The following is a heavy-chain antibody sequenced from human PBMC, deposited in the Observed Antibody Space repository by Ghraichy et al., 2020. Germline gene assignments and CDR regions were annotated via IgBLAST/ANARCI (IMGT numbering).Heavy chain of an antibody. CDR1: GFTVSSYG. J-gene: IGHJ6*02. CDR2: ISYDGSNK. CDR3: AKVIPSPSYYYYGMDV. Sequence: GGSLRLSCAASGFTVSSYGMHWVRQAPGKGLEWVAVISYDGSNKYYADSVKGRFTISRDNSKNTLYLQMNSLIAEDTAVYYCAKVIPSPSYYYYGMDVWGQGTTVTVS. V-gene: IGHV3-30*18.